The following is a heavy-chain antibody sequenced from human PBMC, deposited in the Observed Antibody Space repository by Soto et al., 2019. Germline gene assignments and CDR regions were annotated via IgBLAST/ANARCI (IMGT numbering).Heavy chain of an antibody. D-gene: IGHD2-15*01. J-gene: IGHJ6*02. CDR2: FDPEDGET. CDR1: GYTLTELS. Sequence: GASVKVSCKVSGYTLTELSMHWVRQAPGKGLEWMGGFDPEDGETIYAQKFQGRVTMTEDTSTDTAYMELSSLRSEDTAVYYCATGLYCSGGSCYSRALAYYGMDVWGQGTTVTVSS. V-gene: IGHV1-24*01. CDR3: ATGLYCSGGSCYSRALAYYGMDV.